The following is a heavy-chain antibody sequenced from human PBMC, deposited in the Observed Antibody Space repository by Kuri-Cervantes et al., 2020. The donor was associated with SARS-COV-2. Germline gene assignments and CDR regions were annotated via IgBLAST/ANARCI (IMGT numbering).Heavy chain of an antibody. CDR2: IYYSGST. CDR1: GYSISSGYY. Sequence: SETLSLTCTVSGYSISSGYYWGWIRQPPGKGLEWIGSIYYSGSTYYNPSLKSRVTISVDTSKNQFSLKLSSVTAADTAVYYCATHYDFWSAFDYWGQGTLVTVS. D-gene: IGHD3-3*01. V-gene: IGHV4-38-2*02. CDR3: ATHYDFWSAFDY. J-gene: IGHJ4*02.